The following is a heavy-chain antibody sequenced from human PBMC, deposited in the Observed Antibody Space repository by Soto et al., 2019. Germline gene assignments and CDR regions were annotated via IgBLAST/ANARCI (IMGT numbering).Heavy chain of an antibody. D-gene: IGHD5-18*01. J-gene: IGHJ4*02. Sequence: GGSLRLSCAASGFTFSSYAMSWVRQAPGKGLEWVSTISGSDGRTYSTDSVKGRFTIPRDNSRNTAYLQMNSLRVEDTAVYYCAKGVSQYTPLALFDYWGRGTLVTVSS. CDR1: GFTFSSYA. CDR2: ISGSDGRT. CDR3: AKGVSQYTPLALFDY. V-gene: IGHV3-23*01.